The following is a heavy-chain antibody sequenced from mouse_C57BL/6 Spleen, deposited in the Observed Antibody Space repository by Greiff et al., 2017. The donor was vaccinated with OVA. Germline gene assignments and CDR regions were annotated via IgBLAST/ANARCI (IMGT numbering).Heavy chain of an antibody. CDR2: IDPETGGT. CDR3: TRKGFAY. J-gene: IGHJ3*01. Sequence: VQLQQSGAELVRPGASVTLSCTASGYTFTDYEMHWVKQTPVHGLEWIGAIDPETGGTAYNQKFKGKAILTADKSSSTAYMELRSLTSEDSAVYYCTRKGFAYWGQGTLVTVSA. V-gene: IGHV1-15*01. CDR1: GYTFTDYE.